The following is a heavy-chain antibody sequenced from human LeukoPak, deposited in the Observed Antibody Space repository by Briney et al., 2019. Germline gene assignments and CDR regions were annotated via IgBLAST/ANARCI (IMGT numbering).Heavy chain of an antibody. D-gene: IGHD3-10*01. CDR1: GGSISSGGYY. CDR3: ARNWGITSIDY. V-gene: IGHV4-31*03. J-gene: IGHJ4*02. CDR2: IYYSGST. Sequence: SQTLSLTCTVSGGSISSGGYYWNWIRQHPGKGLEWIGFIYYSGSTYYNPSLKSRVTISVDTSKNQFSLKLSSVTAADTAVYYCARNWGITSIDYWGQGTLVTVSP.